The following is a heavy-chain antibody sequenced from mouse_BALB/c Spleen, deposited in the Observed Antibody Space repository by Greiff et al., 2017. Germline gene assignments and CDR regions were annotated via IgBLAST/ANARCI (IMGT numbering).Heavy chain of an antibody. V-gene: IGHV14-3*02. Sequence: EVKLMESGAELVKPGASVKLSCTASGFNIKDTYMHWVKQRPEQGLEWIGRIDPANGNTKYDPKFQGKATITADTSSNTAYLQLSSLTSEDTAVYYCARDYYGSSWGQGTLVTVSA. J-gene: IGHJ3*01. CDR3: ARDYYGSS. CDR2: IDPANGNT. D-gene: IGHD1-1*01. CDR1: GFNIKDTY.